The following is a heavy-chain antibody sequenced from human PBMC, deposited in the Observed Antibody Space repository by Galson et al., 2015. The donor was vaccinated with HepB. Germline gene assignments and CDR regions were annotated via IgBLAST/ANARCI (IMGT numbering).Heavy chain of an antibody. CDR3: ATSGGLYGSGTTPADY. V-gene: IGHV1-24*01. Sequence: SVKVSCKVSGYTLTELSMHWVRQAPGKGLEWMGGFDPEDGETIYAQKFQGRVTMTEDTSTDTAYMELSSLRSEDTAVYYCATSGGLYGSGTTPADYWGQGTLVTVSS. CDR1: GYTLTELS. CDR2: FDPEDGET. D-gene: IGHD3-10*01. J-gene: IGHJ4*02.